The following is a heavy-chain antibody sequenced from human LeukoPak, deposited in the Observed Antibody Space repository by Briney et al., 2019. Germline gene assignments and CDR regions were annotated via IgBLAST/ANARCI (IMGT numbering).Heavy chain of an antibody. CDR1: GFSSHSYE. CDR2: ISGSGSAI. J-gene: IGHJ6*02. D-gene: IGHD2-2*01. Sequence: GGSLRLSCAASGFSSHSYEMYWVRQAPGKGLEWVSYISGSGSAIYYADSVRGRITISRDNAKKSLYLQMYSLTVDDTAVYYCARGGSTYYGMDVWGQGTTVTVSS. V-gene: IGHV3-48*03. CDR3: ARGGSTYYGMDV.